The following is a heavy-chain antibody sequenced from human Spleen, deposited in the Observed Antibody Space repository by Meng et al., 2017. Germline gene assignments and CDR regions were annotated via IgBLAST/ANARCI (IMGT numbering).Heavy chain of an antibody. V-gene: IGHV4-34*01. CDR2: INHSGST. J-gene: IGHJ4*02. CDR1: GGSFSDYY. CDR3: ARRVGLWFGELLSPDFDY. D-gene: IGHD3-10*01. Sequence: SETLSLTCVVSGGSFSDYYWSWIRQPPGKGLEWIGEINHSGSTNYNPSLKSRVTISVDTSKNQFSLKLSSVTAADTAVYYCARRVGLWFGELLSPDFDYWGQGTLVTVSS.